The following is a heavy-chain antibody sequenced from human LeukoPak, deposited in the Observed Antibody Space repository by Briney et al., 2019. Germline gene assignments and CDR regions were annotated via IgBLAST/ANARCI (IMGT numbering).Heavy chain of an antibody. V-gene: IGHV5-51*01. D-gene: IGHD3-10*01. CDR2: IYPGDSDT. CDR3: ARLRDYYYGSGSYPHAFDI. Sequence: AESLQISCKGSGYSFTSYWVGWVRQMPGKGLEWMGIIYPGDSDTRYSPSFQGQVTISADKSISTAYLQWSSLKASDTAMYYCARLRDYYYGSGSYPHAFDIWGQGTMVTVSS. J-gene: IGHJ3*02. CDR1: GYSFTSYW.